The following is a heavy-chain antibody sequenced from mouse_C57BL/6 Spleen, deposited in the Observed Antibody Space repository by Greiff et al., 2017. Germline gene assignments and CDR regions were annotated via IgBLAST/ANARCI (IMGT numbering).Heavy chain of an antibody. J-gene: IGHJ1*03. CDR3: AGGYGRSYGWYFDV. V-gene: IGHV1-81*01. CDR1: GYTFTSYG. D-gene: IGHD1-1*01. CDR2: IYPRSGNT. Sequence: VKLMESGAELARPGASVKLSCKASGYTFTSYGISWVKQRTGQGLEWIGEIYPRSGNTYYNEKFKGKATLTAAKSSSTAYMELRSRTSEDAAVYFCAGGYGRSYGWYFDVWGTGTTVTVSS.